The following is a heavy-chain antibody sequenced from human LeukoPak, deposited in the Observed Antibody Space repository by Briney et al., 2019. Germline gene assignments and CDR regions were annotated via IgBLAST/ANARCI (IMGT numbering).Heavy chain of an antibody. CDR2: IYYSGST. J-gene: IGHJ5*02. D-gene: IGHD3-9*01. V-gene: IGHV4-59*01. CDR3: ARGDDISLFDP. Sequence: SETLSLTCTVSGGSISSYYWSWIRQPPGKGLEWIGYIYYSGSTNYNPSLKSRVTISVDTSKNQFSLKLSSVTAADTAVYYCARGDDISLFDPWGQGTLVTVSS. CDR1: GGSISSYY.